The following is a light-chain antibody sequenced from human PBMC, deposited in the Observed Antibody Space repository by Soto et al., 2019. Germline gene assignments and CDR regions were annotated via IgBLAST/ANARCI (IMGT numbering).Light chain of an antibody. CDR3: QQRSNWPPVT. CDR1: QSVKSS. J-gene: IGKJ4*01. CDR2: DAS. Sequence: EVVLTQSPAILSLSPGERATLSCRASQSVKSSLAWYQQKPGQPPRLLIYDASHRATGIPARFSGSGSGADFTLTISSREPEDVAVYFCQQRSNWPPVTFGGGTKVQI. V-gene: IGKV3-11*01.